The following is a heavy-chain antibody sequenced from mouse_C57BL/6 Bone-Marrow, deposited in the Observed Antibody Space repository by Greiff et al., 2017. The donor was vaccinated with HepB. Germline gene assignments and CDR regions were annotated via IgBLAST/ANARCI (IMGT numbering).Heavy chain of an antibody. CDR2: INPYNGGT. D-gene: IGHD1-1*01. CDR1: GYTFTDYY. J-gene: IGHJ2*01. V-gene: IGHV1-19*01. Sequence: EVQLQQSGPVLVKPGASVKMSCKASGYTFTDYYMNWVKQSHGKSLEWIGVINPYNGGTSYNQKFKGKATLTVDNSSSTAYMELNSLTSEDSAVYYCARGYYGSSPYYFDYWGQGTTLTVSS. CDR3: ARGYYGSSPYYFDY.